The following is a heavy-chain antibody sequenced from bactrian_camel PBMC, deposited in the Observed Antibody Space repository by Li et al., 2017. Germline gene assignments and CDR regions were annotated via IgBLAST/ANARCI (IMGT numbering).Heavy chain of an antibody. V-gene: IGHV3S26*01. D-gene: IGHD6*01. CDR3: AAGPDGSDLNTASDFDN. Sequence: QVQLVESGGGSVQPGGSLRLSCAVSGYTYSSYCMGWFRQVPGKEREGVAASDSDGLSTYADFVKGRFTISRDDAQNALYLQMDSLSPEDTAMYYCAAGPDGSDLNTASDFDNWGQGTQVTVS. CDR1: GYTYSSYC. CDR2: SDSDGLS. J-gene: IGHJ6*01.